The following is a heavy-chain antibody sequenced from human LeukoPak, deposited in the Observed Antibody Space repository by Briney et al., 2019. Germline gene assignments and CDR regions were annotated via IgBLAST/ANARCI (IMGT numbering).Heavy chain of an antibody. J-gene: IGHJ4*02. CDR2: IKQDGSET. CDR3: ATRYGGYGLRY. Sequence: PGGSLRLSCAVSGFTFSTCWMSWVRQAPGKGLEWVANIKQDGSETYYGDSVKGRFTISRDNAKNSLYLQMNSLRAEDTALYYCATRYGGYGLRYWGQGTLVTVSS. V-gene: IGHV3-7*03. CDR1: GFTFSTCW. D-gene: IGHD4-17*01.